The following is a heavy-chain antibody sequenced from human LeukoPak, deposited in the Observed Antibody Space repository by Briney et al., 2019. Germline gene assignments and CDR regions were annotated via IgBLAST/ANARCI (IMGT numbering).Heavy chain of an antibody. Sequence: GGSLRLSCAASGFTFSSYYMSWVRQAPGKGLEWVANIKQDGSNRFYGDSVKGRFTISRDNAKNSLYLQMNSLRAEDTAVFYCARVRGYSYGPTGVAVADAFDIWGQGTMVTVSS. CDR2: IKQDGSNR. D-gene: IGHD5-18*01. V-gene: IGHV3-7*01. CDR3: ARVRGYSYGPTGVAVADAFDI. CDR1: GFTFSSYY. J-gene: IGHJ3*02.